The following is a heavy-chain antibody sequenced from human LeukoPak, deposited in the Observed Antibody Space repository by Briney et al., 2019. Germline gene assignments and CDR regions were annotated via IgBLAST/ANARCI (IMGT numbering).Heavy chain of an antibody. CDR3: ARDRINYYDSSGYSY. CDR2: ISGSGGST. J-gene: IGHJ4*02. D-gene: IGHD3-22*01. CDR1: GFTFSSYG. V-gene: IGHV3-23*01. Sequence: GGSLRLSCAASGFTFSSYGMSWVRQAPGKGLEWVSAISGSGGSTYYADSVKGRFTISRDNSKNTLYLQMNSLRAEDTAVYYCARDRINYYDSSGYSYWGQGTLVTVSS.